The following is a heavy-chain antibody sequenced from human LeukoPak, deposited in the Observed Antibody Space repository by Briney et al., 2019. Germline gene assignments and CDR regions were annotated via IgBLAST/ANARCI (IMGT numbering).Heavy chain of an antibody. CDR1: GFTFSSYS. V-gene: IGHV3-30*18. J-gene: IGHJ6*02. CDR3: AKDRGDRNYYYYYYGMDV. D-gene: IGHD1-14*01. Sequence: AGGSLRLSSAASGFTFSSYSMNWVRQAPGKGLEWVAVISYDGSNKYYADSVKGRFTISRDNSKNTLYLQMNSLRAEDTAVYYCAKDRGDRNYYYYYYGMDVWGQGTTVTVSS. CDR2: ISYDGSNK.